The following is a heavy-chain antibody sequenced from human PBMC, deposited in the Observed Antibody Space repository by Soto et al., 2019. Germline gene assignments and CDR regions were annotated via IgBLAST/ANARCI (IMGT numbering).Heavy chain of an antibody. J-gene: IGHJ3*02. CDR2: IIPIFGTA. D-gene: IGHD2-15*01. Sequence: LVKVSCKASGGTFSSYAISWVRQAPGQGLEWMGGIIPIFGTANYAQKFQGRVTITADESTSTAYMELSSLRSEDTAVYYCAREAIVVVVAATGYDAFDIWGQGTMVTVSS. CDR1: GGTFSSYA. V-gene: IGHV1-69*13. CDR3: AREAIVVVVAATGYDAFDI.